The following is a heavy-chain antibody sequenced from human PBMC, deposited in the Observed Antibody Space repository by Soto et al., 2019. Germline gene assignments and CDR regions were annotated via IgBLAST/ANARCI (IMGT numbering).Heavy chain of an antibody. J-gene: IGHJ4*02. V-gene: IGHV1-8*01. D-gene: IGHD2-21*02. CDR3: ARAKRTLSTCDV. Sequence: QVQLLQSGAEVKKPGASVKVSCKASGYTFTTGDLNWVRQAPGQGLEGMGWINPNTGDTGYAQKFQGRLTMTRDTSIGTAYMELSNLRSEDTAFYYCARAKRTLSTCDVWGQGTLVTVSS. CDR2: INPNTGDT. CDR1: GYTFTTGD.